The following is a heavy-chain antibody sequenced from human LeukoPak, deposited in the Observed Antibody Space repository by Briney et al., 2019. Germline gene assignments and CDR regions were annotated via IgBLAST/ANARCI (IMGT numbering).Heavy chain of an antibody. CDR2: IYPPDSDT. D-gene: IGHD3-22*01. CDR1: GYSFTKNW. Sequence: GESLKISCKGSGYSFTKNWIGWVRQMPGKGLEWMGIIYPPDSDTRYGRSFQDQVTISADKSISTAYLQWSSLEASDTAIYYCARDTSGYYFLDLWGRGTLVIVSS. V-gene: IGHV5-51*01. CDR3: ARDTSGYYFLDL. J-gene: IGHJ2*01.